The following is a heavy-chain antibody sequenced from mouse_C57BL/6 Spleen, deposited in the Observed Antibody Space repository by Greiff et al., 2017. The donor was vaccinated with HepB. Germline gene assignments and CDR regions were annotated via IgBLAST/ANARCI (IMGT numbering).Heavy chain of an antibody. J-gene: IGHJ1*03. CDR2: IYPGDGDT. Sequence: QVQLQQSGPELVKPGASVKISCKASGYAFSSSWMNWVKQRPGKGLEWIGRIYPGDGDTNYNGKFKGKATLTADKSSSKAYMQLSSLTSEDSAVYFCARNRVTTAQGYFDVWGKGTTVTVSS. V-gene: IGHV1-82*01. CDR1: GYAFSSSW. CDR3: ARNRVTTAQGYFDV. D-gene: IGHD2-5*01.